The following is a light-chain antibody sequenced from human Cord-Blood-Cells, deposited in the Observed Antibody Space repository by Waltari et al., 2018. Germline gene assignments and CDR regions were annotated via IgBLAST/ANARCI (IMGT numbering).Light chain of an antibody. Sequence: IVLTTSSATISFSSGGGTTLSCRASQRGVSSYLAWYQQKPGQAPRLLIYGASTRATGIPDRFSGSGSGTDFTLTISRLESEDFAVYYCQQYGSSPRTFGQGTKVEIK. CDR1: QRGVSSY. V-gene: IGKV3-20*01. CDR2: GAS. J-gene: IGKJ1*01. CDR3: QQYGSSPRT.